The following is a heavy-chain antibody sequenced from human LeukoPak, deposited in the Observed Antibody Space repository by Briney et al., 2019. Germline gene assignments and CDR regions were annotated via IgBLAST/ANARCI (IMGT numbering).Heavy chain of an antibody. Sequence: SETLSLTCTVSGGSISSYYWSWIRQPPGKGLEWIGYIYYSGSTNYNPSLKSRVTISVDTSKNQFSLKLSSVTAADTAVYYCAVDSSGQDGFDIWGQRTMVTVSS. CDR2: IYYSGST. CDR1: GGSISSYY. J-gene: IGHJ3*02. CDR3: AVDSSGQDGFDI. V-gene: IGHV4-59*08. D-gene: IGHD3-22*01.